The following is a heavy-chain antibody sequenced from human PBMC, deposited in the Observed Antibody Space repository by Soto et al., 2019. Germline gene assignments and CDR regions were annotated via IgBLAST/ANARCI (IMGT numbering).Heavy chain of an antibody. D-gene: IGHD6-19*01. Sequence: SLRLSCAASGFTFSSYGMHWVRQAPGKGLEWVAVISYDGSNKYYADSVKGRFTISRDNSKNTLYLQMNSLRAEDTAVYYCAKGLRRQWLVPGGMDVWGQGTTVTVSS. V-gene: IGHV3-30*18. CDR3: AKGLRRQWLVPGGMDV. CDR2: ISYDGSNK. J-gene: IGHJ6*02. CDR1: GFTFSSYG.